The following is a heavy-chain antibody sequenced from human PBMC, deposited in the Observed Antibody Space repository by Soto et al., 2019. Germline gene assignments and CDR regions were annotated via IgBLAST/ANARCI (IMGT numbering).Heavy chain of an antibody. CDR1: SDSMNSGGYY. CDR2: IYSNGDT. CDR3: ARRGGSPSGYYYHDRDV. D-gene: IGHD6-6*01. J-gene: IGHJ6*02. V-gene: IGHV4-31*03. Sequence: SETLSLTCSVSSDSMNSGGYYWSWIRQHPGKGLEWIGYIYSNGDTYYNPSLKSRVTISVDTSKNQFSLNLTSVTAADTAVYYCARRGGSPSGYYYHDRDVWGQGTTVTVSS.